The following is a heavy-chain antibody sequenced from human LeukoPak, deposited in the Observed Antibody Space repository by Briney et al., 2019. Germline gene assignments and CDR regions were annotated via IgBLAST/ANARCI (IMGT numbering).Heavy chain of an antibody. CDR3: AGGGNPYYFDY. D-gene: IGHD3-10*01. V-gene: IGHV3-43*02. CDR1: GFTFYDDA. J-gene: IGHJ4*02. CDR2: ISGDGGST. Sequence: PGGSLRLSCAASGFTFYDDAMHWVRQAPGKGLEWVSLISGDGGSTYYADSVKGRFTISRDNSKNSLYLQMNSLRTEDTALYYCAGGGNPYYFDYWGQGTLVTVSS.